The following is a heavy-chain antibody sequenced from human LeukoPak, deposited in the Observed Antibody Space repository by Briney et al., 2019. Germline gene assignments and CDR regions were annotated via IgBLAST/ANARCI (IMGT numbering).Heavy chain of an antibody. CDR1: GGSISSYY. CDR3: ARDSGFGSSWPGY. D-gene: IGHD6-13*01. V-gene: IGHV4-59*01. CDR2: IYYSGST. J-gene: IGHJ4*02. Sequence: SETLSLTCTVSGGSISSYYWSWIRQPPGKGLEWTGYIYYSGSTNYNPSLKSRVTISVDTSKNQFSLKLSSVTAADTAVYYCARDSGFGSSWPGYWGQGTLVTVSS.